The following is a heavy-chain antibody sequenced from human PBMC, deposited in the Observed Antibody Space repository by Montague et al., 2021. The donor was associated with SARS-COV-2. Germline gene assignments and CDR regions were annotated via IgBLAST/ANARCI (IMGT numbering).Heavy chain of an antibody. V-gene: IGHV2-70*04. CDR2: XDWDDDK. J-gene: IGHJ4*02. Sequence: PVLVKPTQTLTLTCIFSGFSLSTSGMRASWIRQPPGKALEWLARXDWDDDKFYSTSLKTRLTISKDTSKNQVVLTMTNMDPVDTATYYCARSYYDILTAYYTPFDYWGQGTLVTVSS. CDR1: GFSLSTSGMR. D-gene: IGHD3-9*01. CDR3: ARSYYDILTAYYTPFDY.